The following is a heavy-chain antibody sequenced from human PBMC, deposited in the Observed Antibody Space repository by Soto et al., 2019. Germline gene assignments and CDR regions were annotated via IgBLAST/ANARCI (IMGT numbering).Heavy chain of an antibody. CDR3: VRGCSGGSCYENGAFDI. CDR1: GFTFSSYA. V-gene: IGHV3-23*01. D-gene: IGHD2-15*01. J-gene: IGHJ3*02. Sequence: GGSLRLSCAASGFTFSSYAMSWVRQAPGKGLEWVSAISGSGGSTYYADSVKGRFTISRDNSKNTLYLQMNSLRAEDTAVYYCVRGCSGGSCYENGAFDIWGQGTMVTVSS. CDR2: ISGSGGST.